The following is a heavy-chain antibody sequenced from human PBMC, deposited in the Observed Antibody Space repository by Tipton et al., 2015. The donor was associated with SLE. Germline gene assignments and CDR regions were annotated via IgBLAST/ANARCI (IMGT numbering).Heavy chain of an antibody. D-gene: IGHD4-23*01. CDR2: ISTSSTYI. J-gene: IGHJ6*02. CDR1: GFTFSTYV. CDR3: ARDQGGNFYYYYGIDV. V-gene: IGHV3-21*03. Sequence: SLRLSCAASGFTFSTYVMHWVRQAPGRGLEWLSSISTSSTYIYYADSVKGRFTISRDNARSSLFLQMNSLRVEDTAIYYCARDQGGNFYYYYGIDVWGQGTTVTVSS.